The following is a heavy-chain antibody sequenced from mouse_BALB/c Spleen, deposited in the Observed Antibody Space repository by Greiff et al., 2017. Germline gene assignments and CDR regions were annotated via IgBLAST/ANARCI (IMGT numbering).Heavy chain of an antibody. D-gene: IGHD1-2*01. V-gene: IGHV1-20*02. J-gene: IGHJ2*01. CDR2: INPYNGDT. CDR3: ARGVYYGSDY. Sequence: EVQLQQSGPELVKPGASVKISCKASGYSFTGYFMNWVMQSHGKSLEWIGRINPYNGDTFYNQKFKGKATLTVDKSSSTAHMELRSLASEDSAVYYCARGVYYGSDYWGQGTTLTVSS. CDR1: GYSFTGYF.